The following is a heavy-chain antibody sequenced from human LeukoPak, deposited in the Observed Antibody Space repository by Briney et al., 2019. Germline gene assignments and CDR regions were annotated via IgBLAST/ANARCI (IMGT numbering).Heavy chain of an antibody. J-gene: IGHJ4*02. V-gene: IGHV3-23*01. D-gene: IGHD5-12*01. CDR3: AKGAYDYIEIGYFDY. CDR2: VIGSSGST. Sequence: GGSLRLSCVVSGITLSNYAMNWVRQAPGKGLEWVSVVIGSSGSTDYADSVKGRFTISRDISKNTLYLQMNRLRAEDTAIYYCAKGAYDYIEIGYFDYWGQGTPVTVAS. CDR1: GITLSNYA.